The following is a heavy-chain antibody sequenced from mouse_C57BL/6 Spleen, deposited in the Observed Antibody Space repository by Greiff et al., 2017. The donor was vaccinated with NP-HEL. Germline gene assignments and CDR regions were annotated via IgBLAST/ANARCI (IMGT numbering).Heavy chain of an antibody. D-gene: IGHD2-10*02. Sequence: QVQLQQSGAELARPGASVKLSCKASGYTFTSYGISWVKQRTGQGLEWIGEIYPRSGNTYYNEKFKGKATLTADKSYSTAYMELRSLTSEDSAIYFCARDGYGKNFDVWGTGTTVTVS. CDR1: GYTFTSYG. V-gene: IGHV1-81*01. CDR3: ARDGYGKNFDV. CDR2: IYPRSGNT. J-gene: IGHJ1*03.